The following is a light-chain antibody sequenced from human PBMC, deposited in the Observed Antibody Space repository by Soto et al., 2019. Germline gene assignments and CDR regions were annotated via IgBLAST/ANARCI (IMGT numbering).Light chain of an antibody. CDR1: QSVSRY. V-gene: IGKV3-11*01. J-gene: IGKJ5*01. CDR2: DAS. Sequence: PGERATLSCRASQSVSRYLAWYQQKPGQAPRLLIYDASNRATGIPARFSGSGSGTDFTLTISSLEPEDFAVYYCQQRSTWPITFGQGTRREIK. CDR3: QQRSTWPIT.